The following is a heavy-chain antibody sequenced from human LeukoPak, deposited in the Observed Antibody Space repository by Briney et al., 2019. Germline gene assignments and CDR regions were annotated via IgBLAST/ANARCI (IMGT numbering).Heavy chain of an antibody. J-gene: IGHJ3*02. CDR1: GYTFTGYY. D-gene: IGHD4-17*01. CDR3: ARGAHYGDYTDAFDI. Sequence: ASVKVSCKASGYTFTGYYMHWVRQAPGQGLEWMGIINPSGGSTSYAQKFQGRVTMTRDMSTSTVYMELSSLRSEDTAVYYCARGAHYGDYTDAFDICGQGTMVTVSS. V-gene: IGHV1-46*01. CDR2: INPSGGST.